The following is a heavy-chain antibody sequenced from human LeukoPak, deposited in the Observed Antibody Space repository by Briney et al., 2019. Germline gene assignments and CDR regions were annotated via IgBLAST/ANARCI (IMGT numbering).Heavy chain of an antibody. CDR3: AKDSVGSGSLDAFDI. D-gene: IGHD3-10*01. J-gene: IGHJ3*02. CDR1: GFTFSSYS. V-gene: IGHV3-21*01. Sequence: GGSLRLSCAASGFTFSSYSMNWVRQAPGKGLEWVSSISSSSSYIYYADSVKGRFTISRDNAKNSLYLQMNSLRAEDTAVYYCAKDSVGSGSLDAFDIWGQGTMVTVSS. CDR2: ISSSSSYI.